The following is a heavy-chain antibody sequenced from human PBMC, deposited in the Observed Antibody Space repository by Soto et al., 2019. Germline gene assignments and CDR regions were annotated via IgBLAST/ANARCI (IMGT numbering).Heavy chain of an antibody. D-gene: IGHD1-26*01. CDR2: ISAYNHYT. CDR1: GYTFSTYG. V-gene: IGHV1-18*01. CDR3: ARVGPSREVPYPFEY. Sequence: QVDLVQSGPEVRKPGASVNVSCKASGYTFSTYGISWVRQAPGQGLEWMGGISAYNHYTNYAQKFQGRVTMTTDTSTNTAYMELRSLRSGATAMYFCARVGPSREVPYPFEYWGQGTLVTVSS. J-gene: IGHJ4*02.